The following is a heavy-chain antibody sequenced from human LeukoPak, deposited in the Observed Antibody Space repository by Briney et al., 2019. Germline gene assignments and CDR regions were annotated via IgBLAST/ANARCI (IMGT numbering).Heavy chain of an antibody. CDR2: INHSGST. D-gene: IGHD3-3*01. CDR1: GGSISSGGYY. CDR3: ARGSAYYDFWSGPYGMDV. Sequence: SETLSLTCTVSGGSISSGGYYWGWIRQPPGKGLEWIGEINHSGSTNYNPSLKSRVTISVDTSKNQFSLKLSSVTAADTAVYYCARGSAYYDFWSGPYGMDVWGQGTTVTVSS. J-gene: IGHJ6*02. V-gene: IGHV4-39*07.